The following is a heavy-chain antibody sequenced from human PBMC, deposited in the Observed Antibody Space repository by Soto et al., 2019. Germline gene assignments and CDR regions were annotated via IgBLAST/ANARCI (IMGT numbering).Heavy chain of an antibody. J-gene: IGHJ6*03. CDR1: GFSLTTSGGA. CDR2: IYWDDDK. D-gene: IGHD3-10*01. CDR3: AHIPGSGQLLYSYYYYMDV. V-gene: IGHV2-5*02. Sequence: QITLKESGPTLVKPTQTLTLTCTFSGFSLTTSGGAAGWIRQPPGKALEWLALIYWDDDKRSSPSLKSRLTITKDTSKNQVVLTMTNMDPVDTATYYCAHIPGSGQLLYSYYYYMDVWGKGTTVTVSS.